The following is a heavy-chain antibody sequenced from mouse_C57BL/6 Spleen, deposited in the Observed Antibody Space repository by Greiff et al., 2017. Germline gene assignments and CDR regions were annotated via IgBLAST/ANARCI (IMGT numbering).Heavy chain of an antibody. CDR1: GYTFTSYW. CDR3: ARSVNGSSLGY. J-gene: IGHJ2*01. CDR2: IDPADSYT. D-gene: IGHD1-1*01. Sequence: QVQLQQPGAELVKPGASVKLSCKASGYTFTSYWMQWVKQRPGQGLEWIGEIDPADSYTNYNQKFKGKATLTVDTSSSTAYMQLSSLTSEDSAVYYCARSVNGSSLGYWGQGTTLTVSS. V-gene: IGHV1-50*01.